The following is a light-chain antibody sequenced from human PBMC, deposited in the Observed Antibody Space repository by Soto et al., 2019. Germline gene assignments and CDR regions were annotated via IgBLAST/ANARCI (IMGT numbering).Light chain of an antibody. Sequence: EIVLTQSPGTLSLSPGERATLSCRASQSVSSNYLVWYQQKPGQAPRLLIYGASSRATGIPDRFSGSGSGTDFTLTISRLEPEDFAIYYCQQYTTSLPWTFGQGTKVDIK. CDR1: QSVSSNY. CDR2: GAS. J-gene: IGKJ1*01. CDR3: QQYTTSLPWT. V-gene: IGKV3-20*01.